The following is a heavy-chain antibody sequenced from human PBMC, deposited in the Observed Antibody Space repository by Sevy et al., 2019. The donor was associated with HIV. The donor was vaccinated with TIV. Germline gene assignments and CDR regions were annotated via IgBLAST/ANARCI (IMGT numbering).Heavy chain of an antibody. V-gene: IGHV1-69*13. CDR2: IIPIFGTA. Sequence: ASVKVSCKASGGTFSSYAISWVRQAPGQGLEWMGGIIPIFGTANYAQMFQGRVTITADESTSTAYMELSSLRSEDTAVYYCARGPYFNCGPSCYRHYYYYYGMDVWGQGTTVTVSS. D-gene: IGHD2-2*02. J-gene: IGHJ6*02. CDR3: ARGPYFNCGPSCYRHYYYYYGMDV. CDR1: GGTFSSYA.